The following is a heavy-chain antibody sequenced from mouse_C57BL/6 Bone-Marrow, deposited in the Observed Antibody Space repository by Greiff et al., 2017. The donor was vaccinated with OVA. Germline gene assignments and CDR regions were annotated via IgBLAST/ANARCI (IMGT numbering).Heavy chain of an antibody. CDR2: IDPSDSYT. V-gene: IGHV1-69*01. CDR1: GYTFTSYW. D-gene: IGHD1-1*01. J-gene: IGHJ1*03. Sequence: QVQLQQPGAELVMPRASVKLSCKASGYTFTSYWMHWVKQRPGQGLEWIGEIDPSDSYTNYNQKFKGKSTLTVDKSSSTAYMQLSSLTSEDSAVYYCATYYGSSYVGWYFDVWGTGTTVTVSS. CDR3: ATYYGSSYVGWYFDV.